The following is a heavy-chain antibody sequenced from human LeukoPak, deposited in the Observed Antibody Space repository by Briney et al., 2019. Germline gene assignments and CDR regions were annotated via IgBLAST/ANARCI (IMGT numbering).Heavy chain of an antibody. D-gene: IGHD2-15*01. Sequence: GGSLRLSCAASGFTFSSHWMSRVRQAPGKGLEWVANIKQDGSEKYHVDSVKGRFTISRDNAKNSLYLQMNSLRAEDTAVYYCARDGGYCSGGSCWDYWGQGTLVTVSS. J-gene: IGHJ4*02. CDR3: ARDGGYCSGGSCWDY. CDR2: IKQDGSEK. CDR1: GFTFSSHW. V-gene: IGHV3-7*01.